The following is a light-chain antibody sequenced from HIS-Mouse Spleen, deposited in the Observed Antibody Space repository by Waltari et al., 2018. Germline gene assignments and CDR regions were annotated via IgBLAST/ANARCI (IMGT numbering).Light chain of an antibody. J-gene: IGLJ3*02. CDR2: EGS. CDR3: CSYAGSSTWV. V-gene: IGLV2-23*01. Sequence: QSALTQPASVSGSPGQSITISFTGTSSGVGRYNLVSWYQQHPGKAPKLMIYEGSKRPSGVSNRFSGSKSGNTASLTISGLQAEDEADYYCCSYAGSSTWVFGGGTKLTVL. CDR1: SSGVGRYNL.